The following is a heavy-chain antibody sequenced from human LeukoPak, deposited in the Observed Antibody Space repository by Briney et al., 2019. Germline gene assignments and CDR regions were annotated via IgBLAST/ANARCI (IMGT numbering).Heavy chain of an antibody. CDR3: ARVGYGSGSYSSIDY. V-gene: IGHV4-30-4*08. D-gene: IGHD3-10*01. J-gene: IGHJ4*02. CDR2: IYYSGST. CDR1: GGSISSSSYY. Sequence: SETLSLTCTVSGGSISSSSYYWGWIRQPPGKGLEWIGYIYYSGSTYYNPSLKSRVSISVDTSKNQFSLKLNSVTAADTAVYYCARVGYGSGSYSSIDYWGQGTLVTVSS.